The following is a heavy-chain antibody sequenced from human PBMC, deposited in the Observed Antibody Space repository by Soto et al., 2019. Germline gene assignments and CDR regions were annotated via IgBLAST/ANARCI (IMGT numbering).Heavy chain of an antibody. D-gene: IGHD2-15*01. CDR3: AKDQGGPFDY. Sequence: NPSETLSLTCTVSGVSFSTYYWSWIRQAPGKGLEWIGYIYYSGSSNYNPSLKSRVAMSVDTSKNQLSLKLSSVAAADTAVYYCAKDQGGPFDYWGQGTLVTVSS. CDR2: IYYSGSS. J-gene: IGHJ4*02. V-gene: IGHV4-59*01. CDR1: GVSFSTYY.